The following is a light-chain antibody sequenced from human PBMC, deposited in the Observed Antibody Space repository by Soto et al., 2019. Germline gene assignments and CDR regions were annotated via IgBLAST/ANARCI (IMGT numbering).Light chain of an antibody. CDR3: SSYTSSSTPLV. CDR2: DVS. CDR1: SSDVGGYNY. J-gene: IGLJ1*01. V-gene: IGLV2-14*01. Sequence: QSALTQPASVSGSPGQSITISCIGTSSDVGGYNYVSWYQQHPGKAPKLMIYDVSNRPSGVSNRFSGSKSGNTASLTISGLQAEDEADYYCSSYTSSSTPLVFGTGTQLTVL.